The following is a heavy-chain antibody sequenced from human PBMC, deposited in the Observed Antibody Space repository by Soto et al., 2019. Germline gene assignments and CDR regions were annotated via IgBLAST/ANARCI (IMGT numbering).Heavy chain of an antibody. D-gene: IGHD3-10*01. J-gene: IGHJ6*03. Sequence: SETLSLTCAVYGESFSGYYWSWIRQPPGKGLEWIGEINHSGSTNYNPSLKSRVTISVDTSKNQFSLKLSSVTAADTAVYYCARVKPGGITMVRGVPRPMDVWGKGTTVTVSS. CDR2: INHSGST. CDR3: ARVKPGGITMVRGVPRPMDV. V-gene: IGHV4-34*01. CDR1: GESFSGYY.